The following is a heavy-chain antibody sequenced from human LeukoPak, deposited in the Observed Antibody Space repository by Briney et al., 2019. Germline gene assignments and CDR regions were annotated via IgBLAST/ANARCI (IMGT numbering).Heavy chain of an antibody. CDR1: GYSFTSYW. Sequence: GESLRISCKGSGYSFTSYWISWVRQLPGKGLEWMGRIDPSDSYTNYSPSFQGHVTISADKSISTAYLQWSSLKASDTAMYYCARHWIGKVVPAAVPVGDAFDIWGQGTMVTVSS. CDR2: IDPSDSYT. V-gene: IGHV5-10-1*01. J-gene: IGHJ3*02. D-gene: IGHD2-2*01. CDR3: ARHWIGKVVPAAVPVGDAFDI.